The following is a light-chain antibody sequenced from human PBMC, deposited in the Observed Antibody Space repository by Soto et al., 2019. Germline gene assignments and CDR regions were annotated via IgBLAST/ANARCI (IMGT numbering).Light chain of an antibody. Sequence: EIVMTQSPATLSVSPGERATLSCRASQTVNNNLAWYQQKPGQAPRLLIYGASARATGIPARFSGSGSGTEFSLTISSLQSEYFAVYDCQQYNNWPLTFGGGTKVEIK. CDR2: GAS. J-gene: IGKJ4*01. CDR1: QTVNNN. CDR3: QQYNNWPLT. V-gene: IGKV3-15*01.